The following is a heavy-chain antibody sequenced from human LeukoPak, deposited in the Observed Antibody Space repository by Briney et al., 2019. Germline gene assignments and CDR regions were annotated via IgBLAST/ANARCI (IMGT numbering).Heavy chain of an antibody. V-gene: IGHV3-7*01. CDR1: GFTFSSYW. CDR3: ARDTRGYSYGFGRYGMDV. D-gene: IGHD5-18*01. CDR2: IKQDGSEK. J-gene: IGHJ6*02. Sequence: GGSLRLSCAASGFTFSSYWMSWVRQAPGKGLEWVANIKQDGSEKYYVDSVKGRFTISRDNAKNSLYLQMNSLRAEDTAVYYCARDTRGYSYGFGRYGMDVWGQGTTVTVSS.